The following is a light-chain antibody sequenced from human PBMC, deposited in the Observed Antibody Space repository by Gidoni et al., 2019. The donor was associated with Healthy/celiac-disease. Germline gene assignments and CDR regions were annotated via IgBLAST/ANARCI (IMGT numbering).Light chain of an antibody. CDR2: DA. V-gene: IGKV3-11*01. J-gene: IGKJ4*01. Sequence: EIVLTQSPATLSLSPGERATLSCRASQSVSSYLAWYQQKPGQAPRLLIYDASGSGTDFTLTISSLEPEDFAVYYCQQRSNWPLTFGGGTKVEIK. CDR3: QQRSNWPLT. CDR1: QSVSSY.